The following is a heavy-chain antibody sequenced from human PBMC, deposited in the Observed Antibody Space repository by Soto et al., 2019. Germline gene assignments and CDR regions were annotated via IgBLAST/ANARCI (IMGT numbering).Heavy chain of an antibody. CDR3: ARVRDSSSFLGYYYYYMDG. Sequence: ASVKVSCKASGYTFTSYGISWVRQAPGQGLEWMGWISAYNGNTNYAQKLQGRVTMTIDTSTSTAYMELRSLRSDDTAVYYCARVRDSSSFLGYYYYYMDGWGKGTTVTVSS. CDR1: GYTFTSYG. D-gene: IGHD6-6*01. V-gene: IGHV1-18*01. CDR2: ISAYNGNT. J-gene: IGHJ6*03.